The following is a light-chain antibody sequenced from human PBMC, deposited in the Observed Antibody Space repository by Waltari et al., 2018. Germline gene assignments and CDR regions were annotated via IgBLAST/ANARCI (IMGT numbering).Light chain of an antibody. CDR1: QSVTSN. CDR2: GAS. CDR3: LQYNDWPPWT. V-gene: IGKV3-15*01. Sequence: EIVMTQSPATLSVSPGERATLSCRASQSVTSNLAWYQRKPGQAPRLLIFGASTRAADIPARFSGSGSGTEFTLTISSLQSEDFAVYYCLQYNDWPPWTFGQGTKVEI. J-gene: IGKJ1*01.